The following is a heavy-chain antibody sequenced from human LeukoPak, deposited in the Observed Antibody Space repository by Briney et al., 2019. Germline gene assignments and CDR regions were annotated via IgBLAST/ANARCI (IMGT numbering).Heavy chain of an antibody. J-gene: IGHJ3*02. V-gene: IGHV3-33*01. CDR1: GFTFSSYG. CDR3: ARDQRSYYDSSGTDAFDI. D-gene: IGHD3-22*01. CDR2: IWYDGSNK. Sequence: GGSLRLSCAASGFTFSSYGMHWVRQAPGKGLEWVAVIWYDGSNKYDADSVKGRFTISRDNSKNTLYLQMNSLRAEDTAVYYCARDQRSYYDSSGTDAFDIWGQGTMVTVSS.